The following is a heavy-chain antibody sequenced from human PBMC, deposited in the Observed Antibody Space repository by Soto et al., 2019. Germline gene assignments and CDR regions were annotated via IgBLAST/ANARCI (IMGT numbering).Heavy chain of an antibody. Sequence: PGGSLRLSCAASGFTFSVYSMNWVRQAPGKGLEWVSYISSSSNSIYYTDSVQGRFTISRDNAKNSLYLQMNSLRAEDTAVYYCARGSGSLLKAAFDYWGQGTLVTVSS. J-gene: IGHJ4*02. CDR1: GFTFSVYS. CDR3: ARGSGSLLKAAFDY. D-gene: IGHD1-26*01. V-gene: IGHV3-21*01. CDR2: ISSSSNSI.